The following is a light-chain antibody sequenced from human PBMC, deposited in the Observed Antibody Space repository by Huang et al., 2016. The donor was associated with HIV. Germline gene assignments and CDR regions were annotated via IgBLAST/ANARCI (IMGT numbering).Light chain of an antibody. J-gene: IGKJ2*01. CDR3: QQSYSTPPYT. CDR2: TAS. Sequence: DIQMTQSPSSLSASVGDRVTITCRASQKISNYLNWYQQNPGKAPKLLIHTASNLQSGVPSRCSGSGSGTDFTLTITSLQPEDFATYYCQQSYSTPPYTFGQGTKLEIK. V-gene: IGKV1-39*01. CDR1: QKISNY.